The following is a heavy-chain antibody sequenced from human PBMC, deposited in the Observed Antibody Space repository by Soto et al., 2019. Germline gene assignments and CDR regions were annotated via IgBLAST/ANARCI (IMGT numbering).Heavy chain of an antibody. CDR3: VRDLYRSATMPCLDH. J-gene: IGHJ4*02. D-gene: IGHD1-1*01. CDR1: GFTFINYA. Sequence: GGSLRLSCEASGFTFINYAMSWVRQSPGKGLEWVSSISDTGGDSYYADSMDGRFTVSRDNSKNTLYLQINSLRAEDTAIYYCVRDLYRSATMPCLDHWGQGALVTVSS. CDR2: ISDTGGDS. V-gene: IGHV3-23*01.